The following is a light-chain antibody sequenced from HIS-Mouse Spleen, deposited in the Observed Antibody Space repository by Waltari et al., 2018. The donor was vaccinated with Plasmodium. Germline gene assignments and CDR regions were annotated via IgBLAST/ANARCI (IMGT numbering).Light chain of an antibody. V-gene: IGLV2-8*01. Sequence: QSALTQPPSASGSPGQSVTISCTGTSSDVGGYNYVSWYQQHPGKAPNLMLYEVSKRPSGVPDRFSGSSSGNTASLTVSGLQAEDEADYYCSSSAGSNNLVFGGGTKLTVL. CDR3: SSSAGSNNLV. CDR2: EVS. J-gene: IGLJ2*01. CDR1: SSDVGGYNY.